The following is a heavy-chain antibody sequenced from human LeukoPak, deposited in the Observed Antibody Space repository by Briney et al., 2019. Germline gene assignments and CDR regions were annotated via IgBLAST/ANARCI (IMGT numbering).Heavy chain of an antibody. Sequence: GESLKISCKGSGYSFTSCWIGWVRQMPGKGLGWMGITYPGDSDARYSPSFQGQVTISVDKSTSTAFLKWSSLKASDTAMYFCARRAYSSSWSYFDYWGQGTLVTVSS. CDR3: ARRAYSSSWSYFDY. J-gene: IGHJ4*02. V-gene: IGHV5-51*01. CDR2: TYPGDSDA. D-gene: IGHD6-13*01. CDR1: GYSFTSCW.